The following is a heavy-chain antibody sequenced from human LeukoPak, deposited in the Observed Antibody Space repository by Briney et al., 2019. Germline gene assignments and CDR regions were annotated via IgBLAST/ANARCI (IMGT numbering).Heavy chain of an antibody. D-gene: IGHD3-10*01. CDR3: ARVRFRAFDI. V-gene: IGHV4-39*01. CDR2: IYYSGST. CDR1: GGSISSSSYY. Sequence: SETLSLTCTVSGGSISSSSYYWGWIRQPPGKGLEWIGSIYYSGSTYYNPSLKSRVTISVDTSKNQFSLKLSSVTAADTAVYYCARVRFRAFDIWGQGTMVTVSS. J-gene: IGHJ3*02.